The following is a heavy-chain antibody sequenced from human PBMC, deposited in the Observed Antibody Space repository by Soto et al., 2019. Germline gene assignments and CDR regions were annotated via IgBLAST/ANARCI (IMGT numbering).Heavy chain of an antibody. D-gene: IGHD6-13*01. J-gene: IGHJ3*02. CDR1: GGTFNVYT. V-gene: IGHV1-69*02. CDR3: ALGSWSGETFDI. CDR2: IIPMLAIT. Sequence: QVQLVQSGAEVKKPGSSVKVSCKASGGTFNVYTIIWVRQAPGQGLEWMGRIIPMLAITNYAQRFQGRVTVTADTCTTTAYMELCSLTSEDAAVYYCALGSWSGETFDIWGQGTLVSVSS.